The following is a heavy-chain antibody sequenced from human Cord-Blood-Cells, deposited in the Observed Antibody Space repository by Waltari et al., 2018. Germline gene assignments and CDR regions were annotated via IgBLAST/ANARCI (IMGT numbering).Heavy chain of an antibody. J-gene: IGHJ4*02. D-gene: IGHD5-18*01. CDR2: ISCNSGSI. V-gene: IGHV3-9*01. CDR1: GFTFGDYA. CDR3: AKDIGYSYGYQFGVFDY. Sequence: EVQLVESGGGLVQPGRSLRLSCAASGFTFGDYAMHWARQALWQGREWVSGISCNSGSIGYAYSVKGRFTISRDNAKNSLYLQMNRLRAEDTALYDCAKDIGYSYGYQFGVFDYWGQGTLVTVSS.